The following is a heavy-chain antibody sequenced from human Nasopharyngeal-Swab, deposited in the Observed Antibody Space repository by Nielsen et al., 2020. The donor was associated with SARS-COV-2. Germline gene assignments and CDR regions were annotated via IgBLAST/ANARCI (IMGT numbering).Heavy chain of an antibody. CDR1: GGTFSSYA. Sequence: SVKVSCKASGGTFSSYAISWVRQAPGQGLEWMGGIIPIFGTANYAQKFQGRVTITADKSTSTAYMELSSLRSEDTAVYYCARDQAGGGVLGYWGQGTLVTVSS. CDR3: ARDQAGGGVLGY. J-gene: IGHJ4*02. V-gene: IGHV1-69*06. D-gene: IGHD2-8*02. CDR2: IIPIFGTA.